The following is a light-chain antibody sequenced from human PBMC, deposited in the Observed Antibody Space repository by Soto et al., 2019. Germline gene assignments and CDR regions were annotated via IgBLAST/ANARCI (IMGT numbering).Light chain of an antibody. CDR3: QQYLSSPQT. CDR1: QSVLYSAINKNY. V-gene: IGKV4-1*01. Sequence: DIVMTQSPDSLAVSLGERATINCKSSQSVLYSAINKNYLAWYHQKPGQPPKLLIYWASTRESGVPYRFSGSGSGTEITISISRRQAEEVAVYNCQQYLSSPQTFAQGTKVELK. J-gene: IGKJ1*01. CDR2: WAS.